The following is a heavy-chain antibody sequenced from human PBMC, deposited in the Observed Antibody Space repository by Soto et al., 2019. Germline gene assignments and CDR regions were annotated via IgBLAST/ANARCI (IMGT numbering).Heavy chain of an antibody. D-gene: IGHD3-22*01. J-gene: IGHJ4*02. CDR2: IGSSSNYI. Sequence: GGSLRLSCAASGFTFSSYAMTWVRQAPGKGLEWVSSIGSSSNYIYYADSLKGRFTISRDNARNSLYLQMNSLRAEDTAVYYCARPPPRTYYYDSSGPASFYFDYWGQGTLVTVSS. CDR1: GFTFSSYA. CDR3: ARPPPRTYYYDSSGPASFYFDY. V-gene: IGHV3-21*01.